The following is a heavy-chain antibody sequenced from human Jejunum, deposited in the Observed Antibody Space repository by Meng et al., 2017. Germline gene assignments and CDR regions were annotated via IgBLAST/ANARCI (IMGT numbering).Heavy chain of an antibody. J-gene: IGHJ4*02. D-gene: IGHD5-18*01. Sequence: HADLCESRRGLGKPSETLSLTCAVSGGSISSVYWWTWVRQSPGKGLEWIGEIYHSGSTNYNPSLKSRVTISVDKSKNQFSLKLTSVTAADTAVYYCARGGYYSFDYWGQGTLVTVSS. CDR1: GGSISSVYW. V-gene: IGHV4-4*02. CDR3: ARGGYYSFDY. CDR2: IYHSGST.